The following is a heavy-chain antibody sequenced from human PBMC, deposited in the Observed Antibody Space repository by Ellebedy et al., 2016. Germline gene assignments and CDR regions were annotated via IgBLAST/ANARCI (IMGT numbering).Heavy chain of an antibody. Sequence: GGSLRLSCAASGFTFSNYAMHWVRQAPGKGLQWVAVIWYDGYNKYYADSVKGRFTISRDNSKNTRYLQMNSLRAEETALYYCAREGYSSGGIRAFDYWGQGTLLTVSS. CDR2: IWYDGYNK. V-gene: IGHV3-33*01. CDR3: AREGYSSGGIRAFDY. D-gene: IGHD3-22*01. J-gene: IGHJ4*02. CDR1: GFTFSNYA.